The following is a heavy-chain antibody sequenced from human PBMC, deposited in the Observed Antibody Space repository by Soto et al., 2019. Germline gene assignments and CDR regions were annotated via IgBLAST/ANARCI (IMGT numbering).Heavy chain of an antibody. D-gene: IGHD3-22*01. CDR1: GYTFNCCD. J-gene: IGHJ3*02. Sequence: SVKASSKAPGYTFNCCDRNWLRQAPGQGLAWMGWMTPNNGNTGYSPKFQGRVTMTVDNSMSTAYMELSRLKTEDTAVYYCTTDTRYYYDSSGCFSVPSEAFDIWGHGTMDTGSS. CDR3: TTDTRYYYDSSGCFSVPSEAFDI. V-gene: IGHV1-8*01. CDR2: MTPNNGNT.